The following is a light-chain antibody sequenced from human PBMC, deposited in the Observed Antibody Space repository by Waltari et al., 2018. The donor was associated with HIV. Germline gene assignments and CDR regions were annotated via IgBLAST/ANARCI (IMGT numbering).Light chain of an antibody. V-gene: IGLV2-11*01. J-gene: IGLJ3*02. CDR2: DVN. CDR3: CSYADDYTWV. Sequence: WYQQHPAKAPKLMIFDVNKRPSGVPDRFSGSKSGNTASLTISGIQAEDEADYYCCSYADDYTWVFGGGTKLTVL.